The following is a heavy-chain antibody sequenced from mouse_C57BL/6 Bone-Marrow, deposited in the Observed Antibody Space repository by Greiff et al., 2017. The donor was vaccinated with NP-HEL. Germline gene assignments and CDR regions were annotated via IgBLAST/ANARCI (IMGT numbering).Heavy chain of an antibody. J-gene: IGHJ3*01. CDR1: GFSLTSYG. CDR3: ARNYPRRDYGSSEFAY. CDR2: IWSGGST. D-gene: IGHD1-1*01. Sequence: VQLQESGPGLVQPSQSLSITCTVSGFSLTSYGVHWVRQSPGKGLEWLGVIWSGGSTDYNAAFISRLSISKDNSKSQVFFKMNSLQADDTAIYYCARNYPRRDYGSSEFAYGGQGTLVTVSA. V-gene: IGHV2-2*01.